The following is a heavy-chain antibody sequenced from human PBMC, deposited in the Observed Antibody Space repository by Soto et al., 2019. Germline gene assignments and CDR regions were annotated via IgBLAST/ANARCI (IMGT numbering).Heavy chain of an antibody. V-gene: IGHV4-31*03. CDR2: IYYSGRT. J-gene: IGHJ4*02. D-gene: IGHD6-13*01. CDR3: ARFAKEENPKVGSWYYFDF. CDR1: GGSISSGGYF. Sequence: QAQLQESGPGLVKPSQTLSLTCNVSGGSISSGGYFWGWIRQHPGKGLEWIGHIYYSGRTYSNPSLKSRLLIAVDTSKNQISLMLTSVTAADTAVYYCARFAKEENPKVGSWYYFDFWGQGILVTVSS.